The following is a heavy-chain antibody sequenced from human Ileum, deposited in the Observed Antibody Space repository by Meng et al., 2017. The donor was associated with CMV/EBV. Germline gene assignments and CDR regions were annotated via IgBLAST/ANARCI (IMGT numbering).Heavy chain of an antibody. J-gene: IGHJ4*01. Sequence: GESLKISCEASGFIFGDFPIHWLRQAPGKGLEWVAVVSYDGDNQDYVDSVKGRFTISRDDSKNTVYLQLSSLRPEDTAMYYCARYFYENTGAYFDYWGPGTQVTVSS. CDR3: ARYFYENTGAYFDY. V-gene: IGHV3-30*04. CDR2: VSYDGDNQ. D-gene: IGHD3-22*01. CDR1: GFIFGDFP.